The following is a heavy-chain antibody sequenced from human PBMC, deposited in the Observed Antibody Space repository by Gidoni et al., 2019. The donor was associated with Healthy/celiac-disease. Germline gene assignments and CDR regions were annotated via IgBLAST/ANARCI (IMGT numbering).Heavy chain of an antibody. D-gene: IGHD2-2*01. Sequence: QVQLQQWDAGLLKPSETLSLTCAVYGGSFSGYDWSWIRQPPGKGLEWIGEINHSGSTNYNPSLKSRVTISVDTSKNQFSLKLSSVTAADTAVYYCATLWGYCTSTSCLGGWGQGTLVTVSS. CDR2: INHSGST. J-gene: IGHJ4*02. V-gene: IGHV4-34*02. CDR1: GGSFSGYD. CDR3: ATLWGYCTSTSCLGG.